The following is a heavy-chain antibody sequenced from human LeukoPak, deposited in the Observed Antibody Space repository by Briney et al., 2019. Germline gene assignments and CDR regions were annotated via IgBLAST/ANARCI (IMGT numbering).Heavy chain of an antibody. CDR2: IYCDDDK. J-gene: IGHJ4*02. D-gene: IGHD3-22*01. V-gene: IGHV2-5*02. Sequence: SGPTLVNPTQTFTLTCTFSGFSLSTSGVGVGWIRQPPGKALEWLALIYCDDDKRYTPSLDNRLTIPNDTTKNQVALTMTNMDPVDTATYYCAHSPVSSGYYMGSDPSYYFDYWGQGTLVTVSS. CDR3: AHSPVSSGYYMGSDPSYYFDY. CDR1: GFSLSTSGVG.